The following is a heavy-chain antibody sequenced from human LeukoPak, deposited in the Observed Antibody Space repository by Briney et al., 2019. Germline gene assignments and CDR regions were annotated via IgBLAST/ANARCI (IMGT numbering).Heavy chain of an antibody. D-gene: IGHD3-9*01. J-gene: IGHJ4*02. CDR3: ARQYHDILTGYQYHFDY. Sequence: SETLSLTCTVSGGTISSSSYYWGWIRQPPGKGLEWIGSIYYSGSTYYNPSLRSRVTISVDTSKNRFSLKLTSVTAADTAVYNCARQYHDILTGYQYHFDYWGQGTLVTVSS. V-gene: IGHV4-39*01. CDR1: GGTISSSSYY. CDR2: IYYSGST.